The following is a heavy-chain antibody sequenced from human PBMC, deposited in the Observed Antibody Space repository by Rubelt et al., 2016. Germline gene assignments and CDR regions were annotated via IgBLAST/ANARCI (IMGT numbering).Heavy chain of an antibody. D-gene: IGHD5-18*01. CDR2: IYHSGST. CDR1: GYSINSGHY. J-gene: IGHJ4*02. CDR3: ARVSNSYGSNPHPYFDY. V-gene: IGHV4-38-2*02. Sequence: QVQLQESGPGLVKPSETLSLTCNVSGYSINSGHYWAWIRQPPGKGLEYIGSIYHSGSTYYIPSLKSRVTISVDASKNQFSLHLSSVTAADTAMYYCARVSNSYGSNPHPYFDYWGQGTLVTVSS.